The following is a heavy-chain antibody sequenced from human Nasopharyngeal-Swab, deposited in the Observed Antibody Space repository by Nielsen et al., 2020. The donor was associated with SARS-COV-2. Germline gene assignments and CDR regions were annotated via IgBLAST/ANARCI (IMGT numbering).Heavy chain of an antibody. CDR2: ISPYNDYT. CDR1: GYTLSGYG. CDR3: ARELGVGLFDY. V-gene: IGHV1-18*01. J-gene: IGHJ4*02. D-gene: IGHD3-16*01. Sequence: ASVKVSCKTSGYTLSGYGIAWVRQAPGQGLEWLGWISPYNDYTHYAQKFQGSVTMTSDTSTSTAYLELRSLTSDDTAVYYCARELGVGLFDYWGQGTLVTVSS.